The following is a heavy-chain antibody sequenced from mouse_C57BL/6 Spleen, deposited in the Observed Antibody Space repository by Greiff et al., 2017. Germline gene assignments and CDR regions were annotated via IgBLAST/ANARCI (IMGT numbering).Heavy chain of an antibody. CDR3: ARQILYYAMDY. CDR1: GFTFSSYT. V-gene: IGHV5-9*01. Sequence: EVNLVESGGGLVKPGGSLKLSCAASGFTFSSYTMSWVRQTPEKRLEWVATISGGGGNTYYPDSVKGRFTISRDNAKNTLYLQMSSLRSEDTALYYCARQILYYAMDYWGQGTSVTVSS. J-gene: IGHJ4*01. CDR2: ISGGGGNT.